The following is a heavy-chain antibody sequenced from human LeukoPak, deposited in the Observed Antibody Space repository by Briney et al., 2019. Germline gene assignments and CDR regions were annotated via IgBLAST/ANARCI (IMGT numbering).Heavy chain of an antibody. CDR3: AKRSLRGGSYSGSRGFDY. CDR1: GGSFSGYY. D-gene: IGHD1-26*01. Sequence: SETLSLTCAVYGGSFSGYYWSWIRQPPGKGLEWIGEINHSGSTNYNPSLKSRVTISVDTSKNQFSLKLSSVTAADTAVYYCAKRSLRGGSYSGSRGFDYWGQGTLVTVSS. J-gene: IGHJ4*02. CDR2: INHSGST. V-gene: IGHV4-34*01.